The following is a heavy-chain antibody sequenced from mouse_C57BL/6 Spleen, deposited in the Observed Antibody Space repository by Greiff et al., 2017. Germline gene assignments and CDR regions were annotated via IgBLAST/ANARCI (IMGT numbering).Heavy chain of an antibody. CDR3: ARDGYLISSMDY. Sequence: EVQLVESGGGLVKPGGSLKLSCAASGFTFSSYAMSWVRQTPEKRLEWVATISDGGSYTYYPDNVKGRFTISRDNAKNNLYLQMSHLKSEDTAMYYCARDGYLISSMDYWGQGTSVTVSS. D-gene: IGHD2-2*01. CDR1: GFTFSSYA. CDR2: ISDGGSYT. V-gene: IGHV5-4*01. J-gene: IGHJ4*01.